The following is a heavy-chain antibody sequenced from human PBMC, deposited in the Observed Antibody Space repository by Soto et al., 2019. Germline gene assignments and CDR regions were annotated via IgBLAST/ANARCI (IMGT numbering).Heavy chain of an antibody. CDR2: IWYDGSNK. D-gene: IGHD6-19*01. CDR1: GFTFSSYG. Sequence: QVQLVESGGGVVQPGRSLRLSCAASGFTFSSYGMHWVRQAPGKGLEWVAVIWYDGSNKYYADFVKGRFTISRDNSKNTLYLQMNSLRAEDTAVYYCAREGGSGWYRFYYYYMDVWGKGTTVTVSS. CDR3: AREGGSGWYRFYYYYMDV. V-gene: IGHV3-33*01. J-gene: IGHJ6*03.